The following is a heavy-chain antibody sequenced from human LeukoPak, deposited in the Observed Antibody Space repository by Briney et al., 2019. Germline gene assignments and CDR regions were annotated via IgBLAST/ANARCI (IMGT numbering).Heavy chain of an antibody. CDR1: GFTFSSYA. J-gene: IGHJ6*03. CDR3: ANVGRSGYSVYYYYYYYMDV. V-gene: IGHV3-23*01. Sequence: GGSLRLSCAASGFTFSSYAMSWVRQAPGKGLEWVSAISGSGGSTYYADSVKGRFTISRDNSKNTLYLQTNSLRAEDTAVYYCANVGRSGYSVYYYYYYYMDVWGKGTTVTVSS. D-gene: IGHD3-22*01. CDR2: ISGSGGST.